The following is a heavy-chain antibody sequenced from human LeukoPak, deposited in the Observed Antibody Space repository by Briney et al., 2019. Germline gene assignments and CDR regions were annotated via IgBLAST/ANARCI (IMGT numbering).Heavy chain of an antibody. D-gene: IGHD3-9*01. Sequence: GGSLRLSCAASGFTFSNYSMNWVRQAPGKGLEWVSYISRSRSTVYYADSVKGRFTISRDNAKNSLYLQMHSLRAEDTAVYYCAKGGLRYFDWFTDYWGQGTLVTVSS. J-gene: IGHJ4*02. CDR3: AKGGLRYFDWFTDY. V-gene: IGHV3-48*01. CDR2: ISRSRSTV. CDR1: GFTFSNYS.